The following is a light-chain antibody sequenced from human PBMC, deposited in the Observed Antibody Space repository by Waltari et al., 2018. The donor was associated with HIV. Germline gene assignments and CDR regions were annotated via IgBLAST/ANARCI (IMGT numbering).Light chain of an antibody. CDR1: QDISSY. CDR3: QQLNTYPIT. J-gene: IGKJ5*01. Sequence: DIQLTQSPSFLSASVGDRVTITCRASQDISSYLAWFQQKPGKAPKLLIYAASTLHSGAPSRFSGSGSGTEFTLTISSLQPEDFATYYCQQLNTYPITFGQGTRLEIK. V-gene: IGKV1-9*01. CDR2: AAS.